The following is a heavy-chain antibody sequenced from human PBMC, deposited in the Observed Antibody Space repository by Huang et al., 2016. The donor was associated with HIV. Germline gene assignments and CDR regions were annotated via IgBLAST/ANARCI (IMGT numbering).Heavy chain of an antibody. Sequence: HLQLQESGPGLVKPSETLSLTCTVSGGSISSTYYWGWIRQPPGKGLEWIANVYYSGNTCYNPTLKSRVTKAGDTSKNQYALRLRSVTAADTAVYYCVILISRRDYYDSSGFLNDWGEGALVSVTS. D-gene: IGHD3-22*01. J-gene: IGHJ4*02. CDR3: VILISRRDYYDSSGFLND. V-gene: IGHV4-39*01. CDR1: GGSISSTYY. CDR2: VYYSGNT.